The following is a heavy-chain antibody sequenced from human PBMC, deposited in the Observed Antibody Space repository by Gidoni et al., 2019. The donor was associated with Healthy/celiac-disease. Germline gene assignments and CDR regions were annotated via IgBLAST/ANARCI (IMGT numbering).Heavy chain of an antibody. CDR1: GGSISSGGYY. V-gene: IGHV4-31*03. D-gene: IGHD1-20*01. Sequence: VQLQESGPGLVKPSQTLSLTCTVSGGSISSGGYYWSWIRQHPGKGLAWIGYIYYSGSTYYNPSLKSRVTISVDTSKNQFSLKLSSVTAADTAVYYCAREGFITGKTFDYWGQGTLVTVSS. CDR3: AREGFITGKTFDY. J-gene: IGHJ4*02. CDR2: IYYSGST.